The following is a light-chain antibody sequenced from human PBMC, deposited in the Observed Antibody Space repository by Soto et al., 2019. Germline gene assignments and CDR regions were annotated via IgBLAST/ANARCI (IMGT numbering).Light chain of an antibody. CDR3: QQYNGYPHT. J-gene: IGKJ2*01. CDR2: KAS. CDR1: QSISTW. V-gene: IGKV1-5*03. Sequence: DIQMTPYPSTLSASVGDSVTITCRASQSISTWWAWYQQKPGKAPKLLIYKASSLRNGVPSRFSGSGSGQEVTLTIYSLQPDDVASDYCQQYNGYPHTFGQGTKLEIK.